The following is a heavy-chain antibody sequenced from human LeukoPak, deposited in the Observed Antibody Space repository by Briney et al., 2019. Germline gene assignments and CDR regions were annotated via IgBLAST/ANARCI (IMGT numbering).Heavy chain of an antibody. CDR1: GGSISSHY. Sequence: SETLSLTCTVSGGSISSHYWSWIRQAPGKGLEWIGHIHYCGSTNYNPSLKSRVTISLDTSKHHFSLKLSSVTAADTAVYSCARGGYDSRYYFDFWGQGTLVTVSS. J-gene: IGHJ4*02. CDR2: IHYCGST. CDR3: ARGGYDSRYYFDF. D-gene: IGHD3-22*01. V-gene: IGHV4-59*11.